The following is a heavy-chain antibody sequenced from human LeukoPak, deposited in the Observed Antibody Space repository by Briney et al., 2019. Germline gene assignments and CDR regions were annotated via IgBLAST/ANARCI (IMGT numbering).Heavy chain of an antibody. CDR3: AREAMSGYYYYYGMDV. J-gene: IGHJ6*02. Sequence: SEPLSLPCPVSGGSIISGDYYWSWIRQPPGKGLEWIGYIYYSGSTYYNPSLKSRVTISVDTSKNQFSLKLSSVTAADTAVYYCAREAMSGYYYYYGMDVWGQGTTVTVSS. D-gene: IGHD5-18*01. V-gene: IGHV4-30-4*01. CDR1: GGSIISGDYY. CDR2: IYYSGST.